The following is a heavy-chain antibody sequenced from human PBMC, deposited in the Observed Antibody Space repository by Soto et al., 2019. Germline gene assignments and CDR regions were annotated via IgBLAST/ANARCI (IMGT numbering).Heavy chain of an antibody. Sequence: EVQLLESGGGLVQTGGSLRLSCAASGFTFSSYAMSWVRQAPGQGLEWVSVISGSGDSTYYADSVKGRFTISRDNSKNTLYLQMNSLRAEDTAVYYCARRTSGCYLDYGGQGTLVTVSS. CDR1: GFTFSSYA. V-gene: IGHV3-23*01. J-gene: IGHJ4*02. D-gene: IGHD6-19*01. CDR2: ISGSGDST. CDR3: ARRTSGCYLDY.